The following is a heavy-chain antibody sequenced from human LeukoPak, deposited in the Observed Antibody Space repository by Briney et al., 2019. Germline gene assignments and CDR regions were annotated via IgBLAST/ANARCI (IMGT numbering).Heavy chain of an antibody. Sequence: ASVKVSCKASGYTFTGYYMHWVRQAPGQGLEWMGWINPNSGGTNYAQKFQGRVTMTRDTSISTAYMELSRLRSDDTAVYYCARDQSNLRSDGEDWFDPWGQGTLVTVSS. D-gene: IGHD4-17*01. J-gene: IGHJ5*02. CDR2: INPNSGGT. CDR3: ARDQSNLRSDGEDWFDP. V-gene: IGHV1-2*02. CDR1: GYTFTGYY.